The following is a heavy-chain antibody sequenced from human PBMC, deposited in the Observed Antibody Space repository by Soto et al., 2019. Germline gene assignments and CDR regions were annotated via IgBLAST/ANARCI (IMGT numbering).Heavy chain of an antibody. CDR3: ARVDYDNVWGDHGYYYGMDV. J-gene: IGHJ6*02. Sequence: GGSLRLSCAASGFTFTSYSMNWVRQAPGRGLEWVSSISSSSSYIYYADSVKGRFTISRDNAKNSLYLQMNSLRAEDTAVYYCARVDYDNVWGDHGYYYGMDVWGQGTTVTVSS. D-gene: IGHD3-16*01. V-gene: IGHV3-21*01. CDR1: GFTFTSYS. CDR2: ISSSSSYI.